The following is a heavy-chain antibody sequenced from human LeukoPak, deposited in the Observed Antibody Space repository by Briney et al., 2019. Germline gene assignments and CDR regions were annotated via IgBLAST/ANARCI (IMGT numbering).Heavy chain of an antibody. D-gene: IGHD1-26*01. CDR3: ARVRGSYCSDY. CDR2: ISSSSSTI. V-gene: IGHV3-48*04. Sequence: GGSLRLSCAASGFTFSSFSMYWVRQAPGKGLEWVSYISSSSSTIYYADSVKGRFTISRDNAKNSLYLQMNSLRAEDTAVYYCARVRGSYCSDYWGQGTLVTVSS. J-gene: IGHJ4*02. CDR1: GFTFSSFS.